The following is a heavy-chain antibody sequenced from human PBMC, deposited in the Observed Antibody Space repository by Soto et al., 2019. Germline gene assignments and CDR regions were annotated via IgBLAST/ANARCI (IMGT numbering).Heavy chain of an antibody. CDR2: ITVNSGNT. Sequence: ASVKVSCKASGYSFISYGIGWVRQAPGQGLEWMGWITVNSGNTNYPQKFQGRVTMTTDTSTSTAYMELRSLTSDDTAIYYCGRGLGGGWYYFYYWGPGTLVPVSS. V-gene: IGHV1-18*04. D-gene: IGHD6-19*01. J-gene: IGHJ4*02. CDR3: GRGLGGGWYYFYY. CDR1: GYSFISYG.